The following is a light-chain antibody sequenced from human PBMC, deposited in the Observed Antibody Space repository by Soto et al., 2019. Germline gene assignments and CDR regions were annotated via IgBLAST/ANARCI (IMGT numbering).Light chain of an antibody. CDR2: GAS. V-gene: IGKV3-20*01. J-gene: IGKJ5*01. CDR3: QQSSSSPIT. CDR1: QSVSSSY. Sequence: EIVLTQSPGTLSLSPGERATLSCRASQSVSSSYLAWYQQKPGQAPRLLIYGASSRATGIPDRFSGSGSGTDFTLTISRLEPEDFAVYYCQQSSSSPITFGQGTLLEIK.